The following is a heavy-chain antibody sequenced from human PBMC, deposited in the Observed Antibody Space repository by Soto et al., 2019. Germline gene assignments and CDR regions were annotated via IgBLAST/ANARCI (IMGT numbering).Heavy chain of an antibody. CDR2: IWYDGSQR. J-gene: IGHJ4*02. D-gene: IGHD4-17*01. CDR3: ARIDDYGDYVTDY. CDR1: GFTFNTHG. V-gene: IGHV3-33*01. Sequence: GGSLRLSCAASGFTFNTHGMHWVRQAPGKGLEWVAVIWYDGSQRYYADFVRGRFTISRDNSQNTLYLQMTSLRAEDTAVYYCARIDDYGDYVTDYWGQGALVTVSS.